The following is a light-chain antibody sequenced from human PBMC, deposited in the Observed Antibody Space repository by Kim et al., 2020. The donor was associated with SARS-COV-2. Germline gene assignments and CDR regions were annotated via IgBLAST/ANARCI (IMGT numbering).Light chain of an antibody. CDR1: QTLSSSY. CDR3: QQYGSSPRT. CDR2: GAS. V-gene: IGKV3-20*01. Sequence: EIVLTQSPGTLSLSPGERATLSCRASQTLSSSYLAWYQQKPGQAPRLLISGASSRATGIPDRFSGSGSGTDFTLTISRLEPEDFAVYYCQQYGSSPRTFGGGTKLEIK. J-gene: IGKJ4*01.